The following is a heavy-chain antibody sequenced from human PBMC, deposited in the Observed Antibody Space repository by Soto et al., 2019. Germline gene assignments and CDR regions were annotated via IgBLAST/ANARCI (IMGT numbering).Heavy chain of an antibody. J-gene: IGHJ4*02. CDR1: GLTFSNYA. CDR3: VGGSGWVMDY. Sequence: EVRLLESGGGLVKPGGSLRLSCATSGLTFSNYAMSWVRQAPGGGLEWVSSMSGSSSTTYYADSVRGRFTISRDRSKNTLFLQMNSLRAEDTAVYYCVGGSGWVMDYWGQGTLVTVSS. D-gene: IGHD6-19*01. V-gene: IGHV3-23*01. CDR2: MSGSSSTT.